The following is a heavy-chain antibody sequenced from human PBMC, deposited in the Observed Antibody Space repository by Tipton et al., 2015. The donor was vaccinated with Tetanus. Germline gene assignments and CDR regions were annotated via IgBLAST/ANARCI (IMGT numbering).Heavy chain of an antibody. V-gene: IGHV4-31*03. CDR3: AREGIVAERDP. CDR2: IYRSGTT. CDR1: RGSINSGTFY. Sequence: TLSLTCTVSRGSINSGTFYWDWIRQHPGKGLEWIGFIYRSGTTHYSPSLRRRLSMSVDASKNQFSLKLKSVTAADTAIYYCAREGIVAERDPWGQGTLVPVSS. J-gene: IGHJ5*02. D-gene: IGHD5-12*01.